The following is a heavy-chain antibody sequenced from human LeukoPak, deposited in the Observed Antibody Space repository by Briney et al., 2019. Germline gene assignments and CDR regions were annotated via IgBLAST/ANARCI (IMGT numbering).Heavy chain of an antibody. Sequence: KSSETLSLTCTVPGGSISSSSYYWGWIRQPPGKGLEWIGSIYYSGSTYYNPSLKSRVTISVDTSKNQFSLKLSSVTAADTAVYYCAGIRFHAFDIWGQGTMVTVSS. CDR2: IYYSGST. J-gene: IGHJ3*02. V-gene: IGHV4-39*07. CDR1: GGSISSSSYY. CDR3: AGIRFHAFDI. D-gene: IGHD2-21*01.